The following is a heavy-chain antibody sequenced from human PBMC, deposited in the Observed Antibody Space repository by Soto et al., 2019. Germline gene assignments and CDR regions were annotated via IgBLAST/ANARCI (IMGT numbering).Heavy chain of an antibody. CDR3: ASARNFDY. CDR1: GFTFSSYG. CDR2: ISYDGSNK. Sequence: GGSLRLSCAASGFTFSSYGMHWVRQAPGKGLEWVAVISYDGSNKYYADSVKGRFTISRDNSKNTLYLQMNSLRAEDTAVYYCASARNFDYWGQGTLVTVSS. V-gene: IGHV3-30*03. J-gene: IGHJ4*02.